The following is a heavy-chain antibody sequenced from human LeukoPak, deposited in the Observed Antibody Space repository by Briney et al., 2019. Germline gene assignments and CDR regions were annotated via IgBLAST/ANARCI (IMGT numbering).Heavy chain of an antibody. CDR2: IYYSGST. V-gene: IGHV4-59*01. D-gene: IGHD5-24*01. CDR3: ARHEVGEMGYFDY. Sequence: SETLSLTCTVSGGSISSYYWSWIRQPPGKGLEWIGYIYYSGSTNYNPSLKSRVTISVDTSKNQFSLKLSSVTAADTAVYYCARHEVGEMGYFDYWGQGTLVTVSS. J-gene: IGHJ4*02. CDR1: GGSISSYY.